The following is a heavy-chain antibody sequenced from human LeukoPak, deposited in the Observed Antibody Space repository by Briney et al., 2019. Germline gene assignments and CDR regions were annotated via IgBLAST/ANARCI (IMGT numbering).Heavy chain of an antibody. V-gene: IGHV3-23*01. J-gene: IGHJ4*02. D-gene: IGHD6-19*01. Sequence: GGSLRLSCAASGFTFRSYAIYWVRQAPGKGLEWVSGISGSGGDTYFADSVKGRFTIPRDNSKSTVFLQMDSLRAEDTAVYYCAKTTAGYSSGRYPGWPVDYWGQGTLVTVSS. CDR1: GFTFRSYA. CDR3: AKTTAGYSSGRYPGWPVDY. CDR2: ISGSGGDT.